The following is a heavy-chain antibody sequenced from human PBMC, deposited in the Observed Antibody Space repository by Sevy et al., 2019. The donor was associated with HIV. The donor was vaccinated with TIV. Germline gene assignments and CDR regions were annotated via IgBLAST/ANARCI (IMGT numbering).Heavy chain of an antibody. Sequence: GGSLRLSCAASGFTFSKYWMGWVRQAPGKGLEWVANIKQDAGQKYYVDSVKGRFTISRDNAKNSLYLQMNSQRAEDTAVYFCVRDDGNYYFHYWGQGTLVTVSS. CDR3: VRDDGNYYFHY. CDR2: IKQDAGQK. CDR1: GFTFSKYW. J-gene: IGHJ4*02. D-gene: IGHD1-7*01. V-gene: IGHV3-7*01.